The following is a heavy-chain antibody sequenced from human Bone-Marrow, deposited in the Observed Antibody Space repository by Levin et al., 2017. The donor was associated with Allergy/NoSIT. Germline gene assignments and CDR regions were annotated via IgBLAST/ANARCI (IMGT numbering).Heavy chain of an antibody. CDR2: ISGSGGST. J-gene: IGHJ3*02. CDR1: GFTFSSYA. CDR3: AKMADDYGDYESAEDAFDS. Sequence: HAGGSLRLSCAASGFTFSSYAMSWVRQAPGKGLEWVSAISGSGGSTYYADSVKGRFTISRDNSKNTLYLQMNSLRAEDTAVYYCAKMADDYGDYESAEDAFDSWGQGTMVTVSS. D-gene: IGHD4-17*01. V-gene: IGHV3-23*01.